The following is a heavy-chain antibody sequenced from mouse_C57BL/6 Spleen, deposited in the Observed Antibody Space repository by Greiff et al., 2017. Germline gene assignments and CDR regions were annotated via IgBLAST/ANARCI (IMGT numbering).Heavy chain of an antibody. J-gene: IGHJ3*01. CDR2: IDPEDGDT. CDR3: TTTLYSNYVDWFAY. V-gene: IGHV14-1*01. CDR1: GFNIKDYY. D-gene: IGHD2-5*01. Sequence: EVKLVESGAELVRPGASVKLSCTASGFNIKDYYMHWVKQRPEPGLEWIGRIDPEDGDTAYAPKFQGKATMTADTSSNTAYLQLSSLTSEDTAVYYCTTTLYSNYVDWFAYWGQGTLVTVSA.